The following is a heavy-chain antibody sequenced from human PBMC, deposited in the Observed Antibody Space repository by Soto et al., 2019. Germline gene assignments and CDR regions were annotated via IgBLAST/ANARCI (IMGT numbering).Heavy chain of an antibody. CDR1: GFTFGDYA. J-gene: IGHJ6*02. V-gene: IGHV3-49*03. CDR3: NKSKSTRSYAYYGLDV. D-gene: IGHD1-26*01. Sequence: PGGSLRLSCTTSGFTFGDYAMSWSRQAPGKGLEWVGVIRSKAYGGTTDYAASVKGRFTISRDDSKSIAYLQMNSLKSEDTGVYYCNKSKSTRSYAYYGLDVWGHGTTVTVSS. CDR2: IRSKAYGGTT.